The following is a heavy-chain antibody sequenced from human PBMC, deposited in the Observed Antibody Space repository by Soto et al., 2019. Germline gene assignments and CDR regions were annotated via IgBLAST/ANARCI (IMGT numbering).Heavy chain of an antibody. V-gene: IGHV1-18*01. Sequence: QVQLVQSGAEVKKPVASVKVSCKASGYTFTSYAISWVRQAPGQGLEWMGWISAYNGNTNYAQKLQGRVTMPTDTSTTIAYMELSSLRSDVTAVYYCAGSGPPEGYWGEGTLVTVSS. CDR3: AGSGPPEGY. D-gene: IGHD3-10*01. CDR1: GYTFTSYA. CDR2: ISAYNGNT. J-gene: IGHJ4*02.